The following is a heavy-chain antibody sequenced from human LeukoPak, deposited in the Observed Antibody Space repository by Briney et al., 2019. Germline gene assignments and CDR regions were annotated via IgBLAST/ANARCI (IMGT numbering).Heavy chain of an antibody. CDR1: GFTFSSYG. CDR3: TKDFGGRYFGVPDY. D-gene: IGHD1-26*01. V-gene: IGHV3-33*06. CDR2: IWYDGSNK. J-gene: IGHJ4*02. Sequence: PGGSLRLSCAASGFTFSSYGMHWVRQAPGKGLEWVAVIWYDGSNKYYADSVKGRFTISRDNSKNTLYLQMNSLRAEDTAVYYCTKDFGGRYFGVPDYWGQGTLVTVSS.